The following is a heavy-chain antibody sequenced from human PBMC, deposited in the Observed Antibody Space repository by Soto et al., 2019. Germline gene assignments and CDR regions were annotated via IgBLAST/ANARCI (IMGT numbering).Heavy chain of an antibody. CDR3: ARDLGGSYDFDY. CDR1: GFTFSSYS. Sequence: EVQLVESGGGLVKPGGSLRLSCAASGFTFSSYSMNWVRQAPGKGLEWVSSISSSSSYIYYADSVKGRFTISRDKAKNSLYLQMNSLRAEDTAVYYCARDLGGSYDFDYWGQGTLVTVSS. CDR2: ISSSSSYI. J-gene: IGHJ4*02. D-gene: IGHD1-26*01. V-gene: IGHV3-21*01.